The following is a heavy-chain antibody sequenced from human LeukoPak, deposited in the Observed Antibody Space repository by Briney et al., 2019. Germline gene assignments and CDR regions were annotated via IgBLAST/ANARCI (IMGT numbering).Heavy chain of an antibody. CDR3: ARLRPLLNWFDP. CDR2: IYYSGST. V-gene: IGHV4-39*07. CDR1: GGSLSSSSYY. J-gene: IGHJ5*02. Sequence: SETLSLTCTVSGGSLSSSSYYWGWIRQPPGKGLEWIGSIYYSGSTYYNPSLKSRVTISVDTSKNQFSLKLSSVTAADTAVYYCARLRPLLNWFDPWGQGTLVTVSS.